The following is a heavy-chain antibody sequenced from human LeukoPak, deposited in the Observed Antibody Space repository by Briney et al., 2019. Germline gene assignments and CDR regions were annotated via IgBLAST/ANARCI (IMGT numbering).Heavy chain of an antibody. J-gene: IGHJ4*02. CDR2: IYYSGST. Sequence: SETLSLTCTVSGGSISSSSYYWGWIRQPPGKGLEWIGSIYYSGSTYYNPSLKSRVTISVDTSKNQFSLKLSSVTAADTAVYYCARHTIFMVRAAVGGSHFDYWGQGTLVTVSS. CDR1: GGSISSSSYY. V-gene: IGHV4-39*01. D-gene: IGHD3-10*01. CDR3: ARHTIFMVRAAVGGSHFDY.